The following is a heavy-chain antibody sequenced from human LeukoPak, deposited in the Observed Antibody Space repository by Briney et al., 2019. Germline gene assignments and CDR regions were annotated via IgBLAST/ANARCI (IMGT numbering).Heavy chain of an antibody. CDR2: ISYSGST. CDR3: ARYSSGYTYYFDN. CDR1: GFTVSSNY. J-gene: IGHJ4*02. Sequence: GSLRLSCAASGFTVSSNYMSWVRQAPGKGLECIGYISYSGSTTYNPSLKSRVTISVDTSNNQFSLKLTSVTAADTAVYYCARYSSGYTYYFDNWGQGTLVTVSS. D-gene: IGHD3-22*01. V-gene: IGHV4-59*02.